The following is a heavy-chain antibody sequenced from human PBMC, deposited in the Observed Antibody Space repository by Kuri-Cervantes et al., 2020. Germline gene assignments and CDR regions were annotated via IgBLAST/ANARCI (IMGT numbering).Heavy chain of an antibody. Sequence: GESLKISCAASGFTFSSYAMHWVRQAPGKGLEWVAVISYDGSSKNYADSVKGRFTISRENAKSYMYLQMNSLRAGDTAVYYCAALGSYLYWGQGTLVTVSS. J-gene: IGHJ4*02. CDR2: ISYDGSSK. CDR3: AALGSYLY. D-gene: IGHD3-10*01. CDR1: GFTFSSYA. V-gene: IGHV3-30-3*02.